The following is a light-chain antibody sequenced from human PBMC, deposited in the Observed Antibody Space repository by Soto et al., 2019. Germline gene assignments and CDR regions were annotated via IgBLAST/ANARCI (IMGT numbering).Light chain of an antibody. V-gene: IGKV1-39*01. Sequence: DIPMTQSPSSLSASVGDRVTITCRASQSISSYLNWYQQKPGKAPKLLIYAASSLQSGVPSRFSGSGSGTDFTLTISILQPEDFATYYCQQSYSTPPTFGQGTKVEIK. CDR1: QSISSY. J-gene: IGKJ1*01. CDR2: AAS. CDR3: QQSYSTPPT.